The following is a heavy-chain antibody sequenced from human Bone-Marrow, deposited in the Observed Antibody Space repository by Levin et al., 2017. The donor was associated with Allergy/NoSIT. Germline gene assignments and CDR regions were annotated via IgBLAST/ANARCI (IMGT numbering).Heavy chain of an antibody. Sequence: SQTLSLTCTVSGGSINFYYWSWIRQPPGKGLEWLGSVYYRGDTNSNPSLQSRLTISIDTSKNQFSLNLSSVTAADTAVYFCARHNKNHYFYGLDIWGQGTTVTVSS. J-gene: IGHJ6*02. CDR1: GGSINFYY. D-gene: IGHD1-14*01. CDR3: ARHNKNHYFYGLDI. V-gene: IGHV4-59*01. CDR2: VYYRGDT.